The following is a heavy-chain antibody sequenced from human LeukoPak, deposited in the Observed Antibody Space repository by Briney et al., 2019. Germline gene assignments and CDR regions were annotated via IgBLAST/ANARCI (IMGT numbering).Heavy chain of an antibody. CDR2: INTDGTST. J-gene: IGHJ4*02. CDR1: GFTFSSYW. CDR3: ARGSADPY. D-gene: IGHD1-26*01. V-gene: IGHV3-74*01. Sequence: QPGGSLRLSCAASGFTFSSYWMHWFRQAPGKGLVWVPQINTDGTSTTYADSVKGRFTISRHNAKNTLYLQTNSLRAEDTAVYYCARGSADPYWGQGTLVTVSS.